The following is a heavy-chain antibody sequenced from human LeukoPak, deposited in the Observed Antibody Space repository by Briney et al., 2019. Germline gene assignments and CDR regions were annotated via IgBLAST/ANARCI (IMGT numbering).Heavy chain of an antibody. CDR2: IYTSGST. D-gene: IGHD2-2*02. J-gene: IGHJ5*02. CDR3: ARDRVRYCSSTSCYTDWFDP. Sequence: SQTLSLTCTVSGGSISSGSYYWSWIRQPAGKGLEWIGRIYTSGSTNYNPSLKSRVTISVDTSKNQFSLKLSSVTAADTAVYYCARDRVRYCSSTSCYTDWFDPWGQGTLVTVSS. CDR1: GGSISSGSYY. V-gene: IGHV4-61*02.